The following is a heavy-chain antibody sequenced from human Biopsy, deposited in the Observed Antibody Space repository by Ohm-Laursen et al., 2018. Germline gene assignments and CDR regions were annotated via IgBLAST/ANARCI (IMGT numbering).Heavy chain of an antibody. CDR2: IYYSGST. Sequence: SETLSLTCRVSGVYISDYYWSWIRQPPGRGLEWVGSIYYSGSTNYNPSLKSRVTISADTSKSQLSLHLTSVTAADTAVYYCASRGLVMASDYYFDDWGQGTLATVSS. CDR3: ASRGLVMASDYYFDD. J-gene: IGHJ4*02. V-gene: IGHV4-59*08. CDR1: GVYISDYY. D-gene: IGHD3/OR15-3a*01.